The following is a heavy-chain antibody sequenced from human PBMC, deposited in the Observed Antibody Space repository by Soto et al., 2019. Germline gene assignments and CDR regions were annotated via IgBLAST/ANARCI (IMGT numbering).Heavy chain of an antibody. Sequence: GASVKVSCKASGGTFSSYAISWVRQAPGQGLEWMGGIIPIFGTANYAQKFQGRVTITADESTSTAYMELSSLRSEDTAVYYCARGDLAYCGGDCYSVPEYFQHWGQGTLVTVSS. V-gene: IGHV1-69*13. D-gene: IGHD2-21*02. CDR3: ARGDLAYCGGDCYSVPEYFQH. CDR2: IIPIFGTA. J-gene: IGHJ1*01. CDR1: GGTFSSYA.